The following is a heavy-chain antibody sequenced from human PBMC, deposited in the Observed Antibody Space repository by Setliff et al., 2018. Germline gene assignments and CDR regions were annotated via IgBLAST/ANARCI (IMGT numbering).Heavy chain of an antibody. Sequence: KTSETLSLTCAVYGGSFSGYYWSWIRQPPGKGLEWIGEINHSGSTNYNPSLKSRVTISVDTSENQFSLKLSSVTAADTAVYYCARGRIQLWKYYFDYWGQGTLVTVSS. CDR3: ARGRIQLWKYYFDY. CDR2: INHSGST. CDR1: GGSFSGYY. J-gene: IGHJ4*02. V-gene: IGHV4-34*01. D-gene: IGHD5-18*01.